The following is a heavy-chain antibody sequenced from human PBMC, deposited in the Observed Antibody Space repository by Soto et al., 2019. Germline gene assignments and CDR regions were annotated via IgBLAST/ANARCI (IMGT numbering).Heavy chain of an antibody. J-gene: IGHJ6*02. CDR2: IYPRDSDL. Sequence: GESLKISCKGSGYSFSNYWIGWVRQMPGKGLEWMGVIYPRDSDLRYSPSFQGQVTISVDKSISTAYLQWSSLKASDTAMYYCTRHAANYPALSYYYYPMDVWGQGTTVTVSS. CDR1: GYSFSNYW. CDR3: TRHAANYPALSYYYYPMDV. V-gene: IGHV5-51*01. D-gene: IGHD4-4*01.